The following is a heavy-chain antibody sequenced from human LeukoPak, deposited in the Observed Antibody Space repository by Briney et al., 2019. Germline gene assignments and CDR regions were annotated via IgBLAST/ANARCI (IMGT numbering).Heavy chain of an antibody. CDR2: INPSGGST. CDR3: ARGKSGVVVPENWFDP. Sequence: ASVKVSCKASGYTFTSYDINWVRQAPGQGLEWMGIINPSGGSTSYAQKFQGRVTMTRDTSTSTVYMELNSLRSEDTAVYHCARGKSGVVVPENWFDPWGQGTLVTVSS. J-gene: IGHJ5*02. V-gene: IGHV1-46*03. D-gene: IGHD2-2*01. CDR1: GYTFTSYD.